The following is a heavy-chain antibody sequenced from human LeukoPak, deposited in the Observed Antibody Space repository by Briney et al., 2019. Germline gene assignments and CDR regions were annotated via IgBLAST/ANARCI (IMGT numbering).Heavy chain of an antibody. CDR1: GFTFSGYT. CDR3: ANRGAADSSGIDY. V-gene: IGHV3-21*01. Sequence: PGGSLRLSCAASGFTFSGYTMNWVRQAPGKGLEWVSSISSSSSYIYYADSVKGRFTISRDNAKNSLYLQMNSLRAEDTAVYYCANRGAADSSGIDYWGQGTLVTVSS. CDR2: ISSSSSYI. D-gene: IGHD6-19*01. J-gene: IGHJ4*02.